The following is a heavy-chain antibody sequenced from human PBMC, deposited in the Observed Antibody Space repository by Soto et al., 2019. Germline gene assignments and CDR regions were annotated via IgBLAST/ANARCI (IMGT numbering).Heavy chain of an antibody. D-gene: IGHD3-10*01. V-gene: IGHV3-9*01. CDR1: GFTGEDYA. CDR2: ISWKGGSI. J-gene: IGHJ6*03. Sequence: EVQLVESGGGLVQPGGSLRLSCAASGFTGEDYAFNWVRQAPVKGLEWVSGISWKGGSIGYADSVKGRFIISTDNAKNSLYLQMNSLRAEDTALYYCATGPGEYSGSESQKTWYYSYMDVWGKGTTVTVSS. CDR3: ATGPGEYSGSESQKTWYYSYMDV.